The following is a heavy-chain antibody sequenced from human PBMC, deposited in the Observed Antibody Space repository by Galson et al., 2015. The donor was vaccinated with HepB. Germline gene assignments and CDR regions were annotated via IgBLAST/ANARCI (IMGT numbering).Heavy chain of an antibody. Sequence: SVKVSCKASGYTFTSYGISWVRQAPGQGLEWMGWISAYNGNTNYAQKLQGRVTMTTDTSTSTAYMELRSLRSDDTAVYYCARDQSSTRFLEWLFRRYGMDVWGQGTTVTVSS. CDR1: GYTFTSYG. V-gene: IGHV1-18*01. D-gene: IGHD3-3*01. CDR2: ISAYNGNT. CDR3: ARDQSSTRFLEWLFRRYGMDV. J-gene: IGHJ6*02.